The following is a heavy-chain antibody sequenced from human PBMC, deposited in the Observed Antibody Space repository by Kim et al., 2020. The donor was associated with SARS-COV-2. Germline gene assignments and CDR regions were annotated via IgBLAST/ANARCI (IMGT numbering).Heavy chain of an antibody. J-gene: IGHJ4*02. CDR2: IRNKPNSYTT. Sequence: GGSLRLSCVASGFSFSDNYMDWVRKAPGKGLEWVGRIRNKPNSYTTEYAPSVKGRFTVSRDDSKNSLYLQMDSLKPEDTAMYYCVKGHRVLDSWGQGTLVTVSS. V-gene: IGHV3-72*01. CDR3: VKGHRVLDS. CDR1: GFSFSDNY.